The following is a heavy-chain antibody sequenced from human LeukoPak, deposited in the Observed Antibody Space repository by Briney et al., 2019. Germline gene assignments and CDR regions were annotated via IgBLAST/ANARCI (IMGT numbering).Heavy chain of an antibody. CDR1: GGSFSGYY. V-gene: IGHV4-34*01. CDR2: INHSGST. J-gene: IGHJ4*02. Sequence: PSETLSLTCAVYGGSFSGYYWSWIRQPPGKGLEWIGEINHSGSTNYNPSLKSRVTISVDTSKNQFSLKLSSVTAADTAVYYCARSGHSYDGSGYPGSVDYWGQGTLVTVSS. D-gene: IGHD3-22*01. CDR3: ARSGHSYDGSGYPGSVDY.